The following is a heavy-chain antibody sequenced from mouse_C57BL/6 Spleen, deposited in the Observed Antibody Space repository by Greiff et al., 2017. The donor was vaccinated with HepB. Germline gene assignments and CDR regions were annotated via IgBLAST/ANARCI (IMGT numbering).Heavy chain of an antibody. CDR2: IDPEDGET. CDR3: ARSPPLSYDSLFAY. D-gene: IGHD2-12*01. J-gene: IGHJ3*01. V-gene: IGHV14-2*01. Sequence: VQLKESGAELVKPGASVKLSCTASGFNIKDYYMHWVKQRTEQGLEWIGRIDPEDGETKYAPKFQGQATITADTSSNTAFRPLSSLTSEDTAVYYCARSPPLSYDSLFAYWGQGTLVTVSA. CDR1: GFNIKDYY.